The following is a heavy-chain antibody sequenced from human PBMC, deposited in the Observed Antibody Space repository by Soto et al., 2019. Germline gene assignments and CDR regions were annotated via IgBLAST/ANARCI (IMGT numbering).Heavy chain of an antibody. J-gene: IGHJ6*02. CDR1: EFSFGKYY. V-gene: IGHV3-7*01. Sequence: GGSLRLAFAASEFSFGKYYMTWVRQAPGKGPEWVANIKPDGSEQYYVDSVKGRFTISRDNANNSLYLQMNSLRAEDTAVYFCARGNWNYYYGFDVWGQGTTVTVSS. CDR2: IKPDGSEQ. CDR3: ARGNWNYYYGFDV. D-gene: IGHD1-20*01.